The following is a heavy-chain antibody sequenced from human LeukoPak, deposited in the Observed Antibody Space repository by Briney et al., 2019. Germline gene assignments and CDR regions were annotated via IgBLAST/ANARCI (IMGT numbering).Heavy chain of an antibody. CDR1: GFTFSSYA. CDR2: ISGSGGST. J-gene: IGHJ4*02. Sequence: PGGSLRLSCAASGFTFSSYAMSWVRQAPGKGLEWVSAISGSGGSTYYADSVRGRFTISRDNSKNTLFLQMSSLRAEDTAVYYCAKRDAVRGLINLEKWGQGTLVTVSS. D-gene: IGHD3-10*01. CDR3: AKRDAVRGLINLEK. V-gene: IGHV3-23*01.